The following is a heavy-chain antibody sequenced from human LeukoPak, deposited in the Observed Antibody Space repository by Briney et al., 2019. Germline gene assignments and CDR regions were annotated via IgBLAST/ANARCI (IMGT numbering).Heavy chain of an antibody. CDR2: ISYDGSNK. D-gene: IGHD5-12*01. V-gene: IGHV3-30*04. CDR1: GFTFSSYA. J-gene: IGHJ4*02. Sequence: GGSLRLSCAASGFTFSSYAMHWVRQAPGKGLEWVAVISYDGSNKYYADSVKGRFTISRDNSKNTLYLQMNSLRAEDTAVYYCARGEGYSGYDLDYWGQGTLVTVSS. CDR3: ARGEGYSGYDLDY.